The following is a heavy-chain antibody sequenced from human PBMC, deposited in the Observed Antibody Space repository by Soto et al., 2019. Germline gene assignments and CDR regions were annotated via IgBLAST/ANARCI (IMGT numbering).Heavy chain of an antibody. CDR1: SGSISSSNW. Sequence: PSETLSLTCAVSSGSISSSNWWSWVRQPPGKGLERIGEIYHSGSTNYNPSLKSRVTISVDKSKNQFSLKLSSVTAADTAVYYCARKRSRYGWFDPWGQGTLVTVSS. J-gene: IGHJ5*02. D-gene: IGHD1-20*01. CDR2: IYHSGST. CDR3: ARKRSRYGWFDP. V-gene: IGHV4-4*02.